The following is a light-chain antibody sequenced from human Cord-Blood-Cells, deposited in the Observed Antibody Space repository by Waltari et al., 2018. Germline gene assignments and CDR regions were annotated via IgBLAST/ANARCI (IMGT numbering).Light chain of an antibody. CDR2: DVS. CDR3: SSYTSSSTLV. J-gene: IGLJ1*01. V-gene: IGLV2-14*03. CDR1: SSDVGGYNS. Sequence: QSALTQPASASGSPGQSITISCTGTSSDVGGYNSVSWYQQHPGQAPKLMIYDVSNLSSGISNRFSGYKSGNTASLTISGLQAEDEADYYCSSYTSSSTLVFGTGTKVTVL.